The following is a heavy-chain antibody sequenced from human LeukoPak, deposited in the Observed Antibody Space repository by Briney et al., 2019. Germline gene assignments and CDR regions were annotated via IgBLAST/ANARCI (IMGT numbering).Heavy chain of an antibody. V-gene: IGHV1-18*01. CDR1: GYTFTTYG. CDR2: ISAYNGNT. CDR3: ARDVLLVVGYSSGWYFDY. Sequence: GASVKVSCKASGYTFTTYGISWARQAPGQGLEWMGWISAYNGNTNYPQKLQGRVTMTTDTSTSTAYMELRSLRSDDTAVYYCARDVLLVVGYSSGWYFDYWGQGTLVTVSS. J-gene: IGHJ4*02. D-gene: IGHD6-19*01.